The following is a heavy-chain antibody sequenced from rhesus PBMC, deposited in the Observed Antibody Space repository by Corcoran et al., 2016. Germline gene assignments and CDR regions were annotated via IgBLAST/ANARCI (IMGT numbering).Heavy chain of an antibody. D-gene: IGHD5-24*01. CDR1: GGCISDSHR. V-gene: IGHV4S10*01. J-gene: IGHJ4*01. CDR2: SYGSSTSP. CDR3: ARESSGYSLYYFDY. Sequence: QVQLQESGPGVVKPSETLSLTCAVSGGCISDSHRWSWTRQPPGKGLDWIGYSYGSSTSPNYNPSLKSRLTISQATSENQFSLKLSSVTAADTAVYYCARESSGYSLYYFDYWGQGVLVTVSS.